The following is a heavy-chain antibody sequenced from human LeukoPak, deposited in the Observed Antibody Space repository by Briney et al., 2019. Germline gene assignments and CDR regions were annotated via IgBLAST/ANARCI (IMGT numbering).Heavy chain of an antibody. Sequence: ASVKVSCKASGYTFTNYYMHWVRQAPGQGLEWMGMINPSGDITSYPQKFQGRVTMTRDTSTSTVYMELSSLRSEDTAIYYCARDYYYYDSSGPSLFDYWGQGTLVTVSS. J-gene: IGHJ4*02. D-gene: IGHD3-22*01. CDR3: ARDYYYYDSSGPSLFDY. V-gene: IGHV1-46*01. CDR1: GYTFTNYY. CDR2: INPSGDIT.